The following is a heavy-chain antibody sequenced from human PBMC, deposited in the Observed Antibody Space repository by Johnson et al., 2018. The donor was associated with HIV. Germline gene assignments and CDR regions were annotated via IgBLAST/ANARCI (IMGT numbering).Heavy chain of an antibody. CDR2: IYSGGST. V-gene: IGHV3-66*01. D-gene: IGHD2-15*01. Sequence: MQLVESGGGLVQPGGSLRLSCAASGFTFSSYAMSWVRQAPGKGLEWVSVIYSGGSTNYADSVKGRFTISRDNSKNTLYLQMNSLRAEDTAVYYCARAGHGDIVVPAFDIWGQGTMVTVSS. CDR3: ARAGHGDIVVPAFDI. CDR1: GFTFSSYA. J-gene: IGHJ3*02.